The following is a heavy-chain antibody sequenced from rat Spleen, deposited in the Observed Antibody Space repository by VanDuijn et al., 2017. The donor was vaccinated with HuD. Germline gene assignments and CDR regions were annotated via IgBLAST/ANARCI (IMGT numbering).Heavy chain of an antibody. D-gene: IGHD1-2*01. Sequence: EVQLVDSGGDLVLPGRSLKLSCVASGFAFSDYYMAWVRQAPEKGLEWVASISYEGSGTYYGDSVQGRFTISRDNAKSTLYLQMNGLTSEDTATYYCARPHSSLYVLDAWGQGASVTVSS. CDR3: ARPHSSLYVLDA. V-gene: IGHV5-22*01. CDR2: ISYEGSGT. J-gene: IGHJ4*01. CDR1: GFAFSDYY.